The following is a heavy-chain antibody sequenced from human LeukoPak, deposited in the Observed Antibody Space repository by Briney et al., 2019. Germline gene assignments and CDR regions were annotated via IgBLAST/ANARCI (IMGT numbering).Heavy chain of an antibody. CDR3: ARPGDDSSGYSELTGDAFDI. D-gene: IGHD3-22*01. CDR2: MNPNSGNT. CDR1: GYTFTSYD. J-gene: IGHJ3*02. V-gene: IGHV1-8*01. Sequence: ASVKVSCKASGYTFTSYDIKWVRQATGQGLEWMGWMNPNSGNTGYAQKFQGRVTMTRNTSISTAYMELSSLRSEDTAVYYCARPGDDSSGYSELTGDAFDIWGQGTMVTVSS.